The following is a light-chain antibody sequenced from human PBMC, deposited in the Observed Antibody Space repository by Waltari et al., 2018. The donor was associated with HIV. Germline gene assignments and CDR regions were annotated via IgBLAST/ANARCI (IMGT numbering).Light chain of an antibody. Sequence: DIEMPQSPSTLSASVGDTVTIPCRTSENIGNWLAWYQMKPGKAPDLLIYRASTLKSGVPSRFSGRGSGTEFALTVRGLQPDDFGTFFCQQYNVYPWTFGHGTRVDLK. V-gene: IGKV1-5*03. CDR3: QQYNVYPWT. CDR2: RAS. J-gene: IGKJ1*01. CDR1: ENIGNW.